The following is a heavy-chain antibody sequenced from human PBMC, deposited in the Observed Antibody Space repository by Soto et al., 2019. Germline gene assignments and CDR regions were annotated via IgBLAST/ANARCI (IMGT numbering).Heavy chain of an antibody. V-gene: IGHV1-3*01. CDR2: STPGNGNP. D-gene: IGHD2-15*01. J-gene: IGHJ4*02. CDR3: TNSDCSSVSCLGNY. Sequence: QVPLVQSGAEVKKPGASVKVSCKASGYRFSSLVMHWVRQAPGKRPEWLGWSTPGNGNPKYSQKYQGRVTMTRDTSASTAYMELSSLTSEDTAVYYCTNSDCSSVSCLGNYWGQGTLVIVSS. CDR1: GYRFSSLV.